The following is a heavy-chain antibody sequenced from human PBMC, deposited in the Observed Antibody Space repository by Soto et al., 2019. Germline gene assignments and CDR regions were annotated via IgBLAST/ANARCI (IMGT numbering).Heavy chain of an antibody. CDR3: ARDEIRFSWAYGMDV. Sequence: QVQLVESGGGVVQPGRSLRLSCAASGFTFSSYAMHWVRQAPGKGLAWVAVISYDGSNKYYADSVKRRFPVSRDNSKKTRYLQMHSLSAEDKAAYYFARDEIRFSWAYGMDVWGQGTTVTVSS. V-gene: IGHV3-30-3*01. D-gene: IGHD3-3*01. CDR1: GFTFSSYA. J-gene: IGHJ6*02. CDR2: ISYDGSNK.